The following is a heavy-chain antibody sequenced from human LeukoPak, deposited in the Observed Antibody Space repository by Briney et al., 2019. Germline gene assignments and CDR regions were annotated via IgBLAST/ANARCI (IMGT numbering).Heavy chain of an antibody. CDR3: ARGSIVATRFDY. D-gene: IGHD5-12*01. V-gene: IGHV4-34*01. CDR1: GGSFSGYF. CDR2: VYKSGTT. Sequence: SETLSLTCAVYGGSFSGYFWSWIRQPPGKGLEWIGNVYKSGTTYYNPSLSSRVTMSVDTSKSQFSLRVSSVTAADTAVYYCARGSIVATRFDYWGQGTLVTVSS. J-gene: IGHJ4*02.